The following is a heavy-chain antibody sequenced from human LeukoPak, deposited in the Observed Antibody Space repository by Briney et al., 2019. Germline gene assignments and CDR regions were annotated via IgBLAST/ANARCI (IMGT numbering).Heavy chain of an antibody. CDR3: TTELDVRPNHY. CDR1: GLTFSNAW. CDR2: IKRKSDGGTT. Sequence: GGALRLSCAASGLTFSNAWMSWGRQVPGKGVAWVGRIKRKSDGGTTDYAAPVKGRFTISRDDSKNTLYLQMNSLKSEDTAVYYCTTELDVRPNHYWGQGTLVTVSS. V-gene: IGHV3-15*01. D-gene: IGHD1-14*01. J-gene: IGHJ4*02.